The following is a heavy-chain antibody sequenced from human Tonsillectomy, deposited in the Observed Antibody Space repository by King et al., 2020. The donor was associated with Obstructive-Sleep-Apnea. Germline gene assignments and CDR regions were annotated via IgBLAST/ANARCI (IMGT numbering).Heavy chain of an antibody. D-gene: IGHD3-22*01. CDR2: ISGSGSST. CDR3: AKVGPYYYDSTGYYDYPVFDY. Sequence: VQLVESGGGLVQPGGSRRLSCAASGFTFNNYAMSWVRQAPGKGLEWVSTISGSGSSTYYADSVKGRFTISRDNSKNTLYLQMNSLRAEDTAAYYCAKVGPYYYDSTGYYDYPVFDYWGQGTLVIVSS. CDR1: GFTFNNYA. V-gene: IGHV3-23*04. J-gene: IGHJ4*02.